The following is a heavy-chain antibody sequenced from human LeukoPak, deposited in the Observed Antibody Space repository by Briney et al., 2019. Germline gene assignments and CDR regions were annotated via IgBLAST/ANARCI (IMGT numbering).Heavy chain of an antibody. V-gene: IGHV3-74*01. CDR2: INSDGSST. Sequence: GSPRLSCAASGFPFSSYWMHWVRQAPGEGRVWVSRINSDGSSTSYADSVKGRFTISRDNAKNTLYLQMNSLRAEDTAVYYCAREVVVPAAEIRYYYYYGMDVWGQGTTVTVSS. CDR3: AREVVVPAAEIRYYYYYGMDV. D-gene: IGHD2-2*01. J-gene: IGHJ6*02. CDR1: GFPFSSYW.